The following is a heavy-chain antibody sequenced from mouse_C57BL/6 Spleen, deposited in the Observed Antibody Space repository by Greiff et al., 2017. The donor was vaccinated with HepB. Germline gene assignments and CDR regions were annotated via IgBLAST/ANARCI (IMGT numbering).Heavy chain of an antibody. CDR1: GFALTSYG. V-gene: IGHV2-3*01. Sequence: VQGVESGPGLVAPSQCLTITCTASGFALTSYGVSWVRQPPGKGLEWLGVIWRDGSTTYYSALLTRLSSSKDNSKSHVFLKLNSMQTDDTATYYCAKAVDCWGQGTLVTVSA. J-gene: IGHJ3*01. CDR2: IWRDGST. CDR3: AKAVDC.